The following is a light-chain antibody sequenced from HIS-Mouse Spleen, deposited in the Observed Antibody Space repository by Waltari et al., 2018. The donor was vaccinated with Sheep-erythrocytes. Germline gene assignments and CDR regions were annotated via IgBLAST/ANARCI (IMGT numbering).Light chain of an antibody. J-gene: IGLJ1*01. V-gene: IGLV2-11*01. CDR1: ISDVGGYNH. Sequence: QSALTQPRSVSGSPGQSVTIPCTGTISDVGGYNHVFLYQQHPGKAPKLMIYDVSKRPSGVPDRFSGSKSGNTASLTISGLQAEDEADYYCCSYAGSYNHVFATGTKVTVL. CDR2: DVS. CDR3: CSYAGSYNHV.